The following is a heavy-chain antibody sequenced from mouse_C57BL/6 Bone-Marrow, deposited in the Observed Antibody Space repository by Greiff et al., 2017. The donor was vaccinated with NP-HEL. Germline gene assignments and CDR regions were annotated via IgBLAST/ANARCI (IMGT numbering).Heavy chain of an antibody. J-gene: IGHJ2*01. CDR1: GYTFTDYE. V-gene: IGHV1-15*01. CDR2: IDPETGGT. Sequence: VQLQESGAELVRPGASVTLSCKASGYTFTDYEMHWVKQTPVHGLEWIGAIDPETGGTAYNQKFKGKAILTADKSSSTAYMELRSLTSEDSAVYYCTRWGGRGYWGQGTTLTVSS. CDR3: TRWGGRGY.